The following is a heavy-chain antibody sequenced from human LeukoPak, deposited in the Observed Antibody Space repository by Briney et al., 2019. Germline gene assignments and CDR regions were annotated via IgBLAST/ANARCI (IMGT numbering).Heavy chain of an antibody. CDR2: INHSGST. J-gene: IGHJ4*02. Sequence: SETLSLTCAVYGGSFSGYYWSWIRQPPGKGLEWIGAINHSGSTNYNPSLKSRVTISVDTSKNQFSLKLSPVTAADTAVYYCARGDSSSWSYDYWGQGTLVTVSS. CDR3: ARGDSSSWSYDY. V-gene: IGHV4-34*01. CDR1: GGSFSGYY. D-gene: IGHD6-13*01.